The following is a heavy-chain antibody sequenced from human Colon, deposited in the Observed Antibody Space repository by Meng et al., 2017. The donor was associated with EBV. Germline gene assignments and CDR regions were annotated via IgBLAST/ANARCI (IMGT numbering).Heavy chain of an antibody. CDR3: ASPLGILGIVDL. CDR2: IYYSGST. CDR1: GGSTRSSSYY. D-gene: IGHD7-27*01. J-gene: IGHJ2*01. Sequence: ESAPGLVNPSATSPLTCPVSGGSTRSSSYYGGWIRQPPGKGRGWIGSIYYSGSTYYNPSLKSRVTISVDTSKNQFSLKLSSVTAADTAVYYCASPLGILGIVDLWGRGTLVTVSS. V-gene: IGHV4-39*01.